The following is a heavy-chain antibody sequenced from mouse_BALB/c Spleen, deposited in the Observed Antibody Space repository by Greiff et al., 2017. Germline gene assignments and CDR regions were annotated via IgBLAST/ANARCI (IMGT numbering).Heavy chain of an antibody. CDR2: ISSGSSTI. CDR1: GFTFSSFG. D-gene: IGHD6-1*01. J-gene: IGHJ3*01. Sequence: EVMLVESGGGLVQPGGSRKLSCAASGFTFSSFGMHWVRQAPEKGLEWVAYISSGSSTIYYADTVKGRFTISRDNPKNTLFLQMTSLRSEDTAMYYCARPLNQAWFAYWGQGTLVTVSA. V-gene: IGHV5-17*02. CDR3: ARPLNQAWFAY.